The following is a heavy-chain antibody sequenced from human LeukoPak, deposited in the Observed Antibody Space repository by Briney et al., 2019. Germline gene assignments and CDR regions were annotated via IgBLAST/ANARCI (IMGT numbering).Heavy chain of an antibody. D-gene: IGHD4-17*01. J-gene: IGHJ6*03. Sequence: SETLSLTCAVYGGSFSGYYWSWIRQPPGKGLEWIGEINHSGSTNYNPSLKSRVTISVDTSKNQFSLKLSSVTAADTAVYYCARGLVDDYGDYYYYYYMDVWGKGTTVTVSS. V-gene: IGHV4-34*01. CDR3: ARGLVDDYGDYYYYYYMDV. CDR2: INHSGST. CDR1: GGSFSGYY.